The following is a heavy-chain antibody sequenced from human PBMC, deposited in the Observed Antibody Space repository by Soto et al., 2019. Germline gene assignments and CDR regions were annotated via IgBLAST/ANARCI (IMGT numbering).Heavy chain of an antibody. J-gene: IGHJ4*02. CDR2: LNPNSGDT. Sequence: QVQLVQSGAEVKKPGASVKVSCKASGYTFSSYDINWVRQATGQGLEWMGWLNPNSGDTGYAQKFQGRVTLTRNTSINTAYIHLSSLTSDDTAVYYCATSGGGWYLYWGQGTLVTVSS. V-gene: IGHV1-8*01. D-gene: IGHD6-19*01. CDR1: GYTFSSYD. CDR3: ATSGGGWYLY.